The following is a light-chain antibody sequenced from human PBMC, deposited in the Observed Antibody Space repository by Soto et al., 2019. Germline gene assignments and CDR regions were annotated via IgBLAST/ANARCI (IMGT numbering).Light chain of an antibody. J-gene: IGLJ3*02. Sequence: QSVLTQPASVSGSPGQPITISCTGTSSDVGANNYVSWYQHHPGKAPKLLIYEVSNRPSGVSSRFSGSKSGNTASLTISGLQAEDEADYYCAAWDDSLLGLFGGGTKVTVL. CDR1: SSDVGANNY. V-gene: IGLV2-14*01. CDR2: EVS. CDR3: AAWDDSLLGL.